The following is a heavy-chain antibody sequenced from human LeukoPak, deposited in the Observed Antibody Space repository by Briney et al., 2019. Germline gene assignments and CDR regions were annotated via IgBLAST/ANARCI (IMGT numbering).Heavy chain of an antibody. D-gene: IGHD6-13*01. CDR2: INSDGGST. CDR3: ARVTSSRGAIDI. Sequence: GGSLRLSCAASGFTFISYWMYWFRQAPEKGLVWVSRINSDGGSTTYAESVKGRFTISRDNAKNTLSLQMNSLRAEDTAVYYCARVTSSRGAIDIWGQGTMVTVSS. J-gene: IGHJ3*02. V-gene: IGHV3-74*01. CDR1: GFTFISYW.